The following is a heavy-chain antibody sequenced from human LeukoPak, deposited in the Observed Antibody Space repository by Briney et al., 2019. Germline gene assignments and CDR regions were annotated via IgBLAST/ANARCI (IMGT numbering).Heavy chain of an antibody. J-gene: IGHJ4*02. D-gene: IGHD3-10*01. CDR3: ARGGAYGSWTFDY. V-gene: IGHV4-31*03. CDR1: GGSISSVGYY. Sequence: SETLSLACTVSGGSISSVGYYWSWIRQHPGKGLEWIGYIYYSGSTYYNPSLKSRVTISVNTSKNQSSLKLSPVTAADSAVYYCARGGAYGSWTFDYWGQGTLVTVSS. CDR2: IYYSGST.